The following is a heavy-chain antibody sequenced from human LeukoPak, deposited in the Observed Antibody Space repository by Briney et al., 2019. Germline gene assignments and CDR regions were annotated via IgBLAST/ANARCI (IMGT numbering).Heavy chain of an antibody. CDR2: FDPEDGKT. J-gene: IGHJ5*02. Sequence: GASVTVSLKCSGYTLTELSIHGVRQPPAKGLEWVGGFDPEDGKTIYAQKFQGRVTMSEDNSTDTDYMELSSLRSEDTAVYYCARILWAAAGTEPYNWFDPWGQGTRVTVSS. CDR3: ARILWAAAGTEPYNWFDP. D-gene: IGHD6-13*01. CDR1: GYTLTELS. V-gene: IGHV1-24*01.